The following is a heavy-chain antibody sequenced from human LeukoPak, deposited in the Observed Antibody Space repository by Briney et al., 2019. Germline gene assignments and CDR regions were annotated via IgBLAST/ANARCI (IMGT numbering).Heavy chain of an antibody. CDR2: IYYSGST. J-gene: IGHJ4*02. V-gene: IGHV4-39*01. D-gene: IGHD2-2*01. CDR3: ARRARNGVVPAASSHYFDY. CDR1: GGSISSSSYY. Sequence: SETLSLTCTVSGGSISSSSYYWGWIRQPPGKGLEWIGSIYYSGSTYYNPSLKSRVTISVDTSKNQFSLKLSSVTAADTAVEFRARRARNGVVPAASSHYFDYWGQGTLVTVSS.